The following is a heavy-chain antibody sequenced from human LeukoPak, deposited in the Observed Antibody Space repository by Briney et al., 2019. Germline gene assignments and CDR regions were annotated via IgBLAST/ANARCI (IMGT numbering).Heavy chain of an antibody. CDR3: AGDFHDSFDI. CDR1: GFPFNTYA. CDR2: IWHDGFNK. J-gene: IGHJ3*02. V-gene: IGHV3-33*01. Sequence: GGSLRLSCAASGFPFNTYAMHWVRQAPGKGPEWVALIWHDGFNKNYADSVKGRFTVSRDNSKNTLYLQMNSLGVDDTAVYYCAGDFHDSFDIWGQGTMVTVSS.